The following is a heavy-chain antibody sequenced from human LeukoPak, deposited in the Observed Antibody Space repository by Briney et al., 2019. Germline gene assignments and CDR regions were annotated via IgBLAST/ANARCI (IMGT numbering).Heavy chain of an antibody. V-gene: IGHV1-46*01. Sequence: ASVKVSCKASGYTFTSYYMHWVRQAPGQGLEWMGIINPSGGSTSYAQKFQGRVTMTRDMSTSTVYMELSSLRSEDTAVYYCARDGEYIVVVPAATYYYYYYMDVWGKGTTVTVSS. CDR2: INPSGGST. CDR3: ARDGEYIVVVPAATYYYYYYMDV. D-gene: IGHD2-2*01. CDR1: GYTFTSYY. J-gene: IGHJ6*03.